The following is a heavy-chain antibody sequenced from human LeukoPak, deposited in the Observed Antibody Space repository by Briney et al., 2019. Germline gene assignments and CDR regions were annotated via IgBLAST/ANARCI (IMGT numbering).Heavy chain of an antibody. Sequence: PSETLSLTCAVYGGSFSGYYWSWIRQPPGKGLEWIGEINHSGSTNYNPSLKSRVTISVDTSKNQFSLKLSSVTAADTAVHYCARTPITMVRGVIHQYYYYYGMDVWGQGTTVTVSS. CDR1: GGSFSGYY. CDR3: ARTPITMVRGVIHQYYYYYGMDV. V-gene: IGHV4-34*01. J-gene: IGHJ6*02. D-gene: IGHD3-10*01. CDR2: INHSGST.